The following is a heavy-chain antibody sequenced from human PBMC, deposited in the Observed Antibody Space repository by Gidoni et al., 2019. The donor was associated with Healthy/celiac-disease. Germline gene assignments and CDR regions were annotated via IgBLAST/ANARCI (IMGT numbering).Heavy chain of an antibody. CDR3: AKLFHNGDYGSWYYYYYYMDV. V-gene: IGHV3-30*18. J-gene: IGHJ6*03. D-gene: IGHD4-17*01. CDR2: ISYDGSNK. CDR1: GFTVSSYG. Sequence: QVQLVKSGGGVVQPGRSLRLPCAASGFTVSSYGMHWVRQAPGKGLEWVAVISYDGSNKYYADSVKGRFTISRDNSKNTLYLQMNSLRAEDTAVYYCAKLFHNGDYGSWYYYYYYMDVWGKGTTVTVSS.